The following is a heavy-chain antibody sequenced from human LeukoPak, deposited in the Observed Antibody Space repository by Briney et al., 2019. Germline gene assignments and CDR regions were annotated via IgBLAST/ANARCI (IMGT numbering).Heavy chain of an antibody. CDR1: GGSISSYY. CDR3: ARAPRSGYYPGRGD. Sequence: SEALSLTCTVSGGSISSYYWSWIRQPPGKGLEWIGYIYYSGSTNYNPSLKSRVIISVDTSRNQFSLKLSSVTAADTAVYYCARAPRSGYYPGRGDWGQGTLVTVSS. J-gene: IGHJ4*02. CDR2: IYYSGST. V-gene: IGHV4-59*12. D-gene: IGHD3-22*01.